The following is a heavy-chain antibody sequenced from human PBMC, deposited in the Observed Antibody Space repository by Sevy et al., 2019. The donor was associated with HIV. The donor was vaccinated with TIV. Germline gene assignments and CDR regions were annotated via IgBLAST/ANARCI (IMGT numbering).Heavy chain of an antibody. J-gene: IGHJ4*02. CDR2: IGPSDDR. D-gene: IGHD3-16*01. CDR1: GFDFSRYL. Sequence: GGSLRLSCAASGFDFSRYLMHWVRQVPGKGLEWVSTIGPSDDRYYSDSVKGRFTIFRDNSENTVFLQLNSLRVEDTALYYCGKTVLGEKWGQGTLVTVSS. V-gene: IGHV3-23*01. CDR3: GKTVLGEK.